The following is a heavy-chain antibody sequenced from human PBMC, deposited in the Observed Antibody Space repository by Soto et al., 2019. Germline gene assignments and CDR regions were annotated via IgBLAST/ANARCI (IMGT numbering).Heavy chain of an antibody. D-gene: IGHD6-19*01. V-gene: IGHV3-23*01. Sequence: GGSLRLSCAASGFTFSSYAMSWVRQAPGKGLEWVSAISGSGGSTYYADSVKGRFTISRDNSKNTLYLQMNSLRAEDTAVYYCAKDREVEQWLVNNWFDPWGQGTLVTVSS. CDR2: ISGSGGST. CDR1: GFTFSSYA. CDR3: AKDREVEQWLVNNWFDP. J-gene: IGHJ5*02.